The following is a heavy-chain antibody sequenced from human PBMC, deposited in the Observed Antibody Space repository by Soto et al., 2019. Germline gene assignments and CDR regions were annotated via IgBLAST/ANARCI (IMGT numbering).Heavy chain of an antibody. CDR1: GGTFSSYA. CDR2: IIPIFGTA. J-gene: IGHJ5*02. V-gene: IGHV1-69*01. CDR3: ARVGRDFWSGRANWFDP. D-gene: IGHD3-3*01. Sequence: QVQLVQSGAEVKKPGSLVKVSCKASGGTFSSYAISWVRQAPGQGLEWMGGIIPIFGTANYAQKFQGRVTITADESTSTAYMERSSLRSEDTAVYYCARVGRDFWSGRANWFDPWGQGPLVTVSS.